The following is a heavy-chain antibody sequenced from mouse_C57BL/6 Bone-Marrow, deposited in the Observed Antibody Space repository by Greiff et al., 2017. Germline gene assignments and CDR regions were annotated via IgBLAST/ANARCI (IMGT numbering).Heavy chain of an antibody. D-gene: IGHD2-1*01. J-gene: IGHJ3*01. CDR2: ILPSIGRT. CDR3: TRGLWYQAWFAY. V-gene: IGHV15-2*01. Sequence: VQLQQSGSELRSPGSSVKLSCKDFDSEVFPIAYMSWVRQKPGHGFEWIGGILPSIGRTSYGEKFEDKATLDADTLSNTAYLELNSLTSEDSAIYYCTRGLWYQAWFAYWGQGTLVTVSA. CDR1: DSEVFPIAY.